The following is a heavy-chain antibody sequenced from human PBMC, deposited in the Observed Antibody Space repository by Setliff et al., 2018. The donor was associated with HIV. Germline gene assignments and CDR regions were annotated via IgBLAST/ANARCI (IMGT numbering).Heavy chain of an antibody. CDR1: GFTFTTST. D-gene: IGHD5-12*01. Sequence: SVKVSCKTSGFTFTTSTMQWVRQARGQRLEWIGWIVVGSGNTNYAQKFQERVTITRDMSTNTAYMELSSLRFEDTAVYYCGLATILGGAFNYWGQGTLVTVSS. CDR3: GLATILGGAFNY. CDR2: IVVGSGNT. J-gene: IGHJ4*02. V-gene: IGHV1-58*02.